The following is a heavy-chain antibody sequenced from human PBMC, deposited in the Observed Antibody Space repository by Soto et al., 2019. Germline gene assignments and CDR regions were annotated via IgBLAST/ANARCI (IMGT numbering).Heavy chain of an antibody. CDR1: GFTFSSYG. Sequence: QVQLVESGGGVVQPGRSLRLSCAASGFTFSSYGMHWVRQAPGKGLEWVAVISYDGSNKYYADSVKGRFTISRANAKNPLYLQMNSGRAEDTAVYYCAKDRSDTQNWFDPGGQGTLVTVSS. D-gene: IGHD2-15*01. CDR3: AKDRSDTQNWFDP. CDR2: ISYDGSNK. J-gene: IGHJ5*02. V-gene: IGHV3-30*18.